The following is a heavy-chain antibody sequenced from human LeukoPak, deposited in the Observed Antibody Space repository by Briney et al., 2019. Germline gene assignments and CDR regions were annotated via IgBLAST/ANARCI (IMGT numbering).Heavy chain of an antibody. J-gene: IGHJ6*02. CDR3: ARAGTFTISAPNYYYYYGMDV. CDR1: GGSISSYY. CDR2: IYYSGST. Sequence: PSETLSLTCTVSGGSISSYYWSWIRQPPGKGLEWIGYIYYSGSTNYNPSLKSQVTISVDTSKNQFSLKLSSVTAADTAVYYCARAGTFTISAPNYYYYYGMDVWGQGTTVTVSS. V-gene: IGHV4-59*13. D-gene: IGHD3-3*01.